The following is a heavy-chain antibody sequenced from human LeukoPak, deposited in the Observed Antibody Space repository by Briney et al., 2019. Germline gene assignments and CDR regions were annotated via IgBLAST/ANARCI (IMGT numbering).Heavy chain of an antibody. CDR2: IYYSGST. Sequence: SETLSLTCTVSGGSISSYYWSWIRQPPGKGLEWIGYIYYSGSTNYNPSLESRVTISVDTSKNQFSLKLSSVTAADTAVHYCARGRGGTDFDYWGQGTLVTVSS. J-gene: IGHJ4*02. D-gene: IGHD3-16*01. CDR3: ARGRGGTDFDY. V-gene: IGHV4-59*01. CDR1: GGSISSYY.